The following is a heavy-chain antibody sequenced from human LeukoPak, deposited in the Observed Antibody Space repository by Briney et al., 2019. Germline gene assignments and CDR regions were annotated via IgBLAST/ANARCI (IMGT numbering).Heavy chain of an antibody. D-gene: IGHD3-10*01. V-gene: IGHV3-7*01. CDR1: GFTLSSHS. Sequence: PGGPLRLTCAASGFTLSSHSSTWVRQAPGQGQGWEANIKQDGTEKYYVDSVKGRLTISTDNAKNQLYLQMHRPSPEDTPVHHCAREPISVLPASFDYWGQGTLVTVSS. CDR2: IKQDGTEK. CDR3: AREPISVLPASFDY. J-gene: IGHJ4*02.